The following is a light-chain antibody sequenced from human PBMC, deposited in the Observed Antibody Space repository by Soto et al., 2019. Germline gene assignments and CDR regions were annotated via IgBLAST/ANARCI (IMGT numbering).Light chain of an antibody. V-gene: IGKV3-20*01. CDR1: QSVSNNY. J-gene: IGKJ1*01. CDR2: GAS. CDR3: QQYGSYRRT. Sequence: IVLTHSPGTQSLSPGERATLSCRASQSVSNNYLAWYQQKPGQAPRLLIYGASNRATGIPDRFSGSGSGTDFTLTISRLEPEDFAVYYCQQYGSYRRTFGQGTKVDIK.